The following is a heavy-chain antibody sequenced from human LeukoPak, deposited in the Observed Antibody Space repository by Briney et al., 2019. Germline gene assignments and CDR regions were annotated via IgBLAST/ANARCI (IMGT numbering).Heavy chain of an antibody. CDR3: AKDSTFDFDTFDI. D-gene: IGHD2/OR15-2a*01. J-gene: IGHJ3*02. CDR1: GFTFSSYA. V-gene: IGHV3-23*01. CDR2: ISGSGGST. Sequence: GGSLRLSCAASGFTFSSYAMSWVRQAPGKGLEWVSAISGSGGSTYYADSVKGRFTISRDNSKNTLYLQMNSLRAKDTAVYYCAKDSTFDFDTFDIWGQGTMITVSS.